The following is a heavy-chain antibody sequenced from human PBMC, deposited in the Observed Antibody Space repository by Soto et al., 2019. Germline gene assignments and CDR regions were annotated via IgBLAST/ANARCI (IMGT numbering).Heavy chain of an antibody. J-gene: IGHJ4*02. CDR2: INPNSGGT. Sequence: ASVKVSCKASGYTFTGYYMHWVRQAPGQGLEWMGWINPNSGGTNYAQKFQGRVTMTRDTSISTAYMELSRLRSDDTAVYYCARDLESRITGTPNYYFDYWGQGTLVTVSS. V-gene: IGHV1-2*02. D-gene: IGHD1-7*01. CDR1: GYTFTGYY. CDR3: ARDLESRITGTPNYYFDY.